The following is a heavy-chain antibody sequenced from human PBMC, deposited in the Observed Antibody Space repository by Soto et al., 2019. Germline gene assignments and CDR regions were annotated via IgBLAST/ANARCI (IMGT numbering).Heavy chain of an antibody. Sequence: EVQLVESGGGLVQPGGFLRLSCAASGFTFSSYWMHWVRQAPGKGLVWVSRINSDGSSTCYADSVKGRFTFSRDNAKNTLYMQMNSLRAEDTAVYYCAGDRLRGGFDPWGQGTLVTVSS. V-gene: IGHV3-74*01. J-gene: IGHJ5*02. CDR3: AGDRLRGGFDP. D-gene: IGHD5-12*01. CDR2: INSDGSST. CDR1: GFTFSSYW.